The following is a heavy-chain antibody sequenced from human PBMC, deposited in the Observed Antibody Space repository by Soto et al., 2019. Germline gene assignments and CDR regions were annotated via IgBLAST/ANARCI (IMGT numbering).Heavy chain of an antibody. Sequence: GGSLRLSCAASGFTFSSYSMNWVRQAPGKGLEWVSYISSSSSTIYYADSVKGRFTISRDNAKNSLYLQMNSLRAEDTAVYYCATDRNIVATIKSDYWGQGTLVTVSS. CDR2: ISSSSSTI. V-gene: IGHV3-48*01. CDR3: ATDRNIVATIKSDY. J-gene: IGHJ4*02. D-gene: IGHD5-12*01. CDR1: GFTFSSYS.